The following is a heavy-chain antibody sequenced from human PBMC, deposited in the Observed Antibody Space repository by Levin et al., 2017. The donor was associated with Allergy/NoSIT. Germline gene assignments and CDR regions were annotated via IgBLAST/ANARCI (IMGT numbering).Heavy chain of an antibody. CDR1: GGSISSYY. CDR2: IHYTGYT. D-gene: IGHD2-2*01. J-gene: IGHJ5*02. Sequence: PSETLSLTCTISGGSISSYYWSWIRQSPGKRPEWIGYIHYTGYTNYSPSLKSRVTISLDTSKNQFSLKLTSVTAADTAVYSCARSAHVTVIPAAIFAFDPWGQGILVTVSS. CDR3: ARSAHVTVIPAAIFAFDP. V-gene: IGHV4-59*08.